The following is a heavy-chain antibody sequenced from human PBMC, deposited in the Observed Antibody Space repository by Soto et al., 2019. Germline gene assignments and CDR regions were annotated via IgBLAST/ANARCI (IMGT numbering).Heavy chain of an antibody. V-gene: IGHV3-30-3*01. Sequence: GGSLRLSCAASGFTFSSYAMHWVRQAPGKGLEWVAVISYDGSNKYYADSVKGRFTISRDNSKNTLYLQMNSLRAEDTAVYYCARDFRRAAAGVRFDYWGQGTLVTVSS. CDR3: ARDFRRAAAGVRFDY. CDR1: GFTFSSYA. CDR2: ISYDGSNK. J-gene: IGHJ4*02. D-gene: IGHD6-13*01.